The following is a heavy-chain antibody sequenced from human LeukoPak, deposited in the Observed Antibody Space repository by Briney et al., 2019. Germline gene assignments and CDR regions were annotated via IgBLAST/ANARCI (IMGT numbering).Heavy chain of an antibody. V-gene: IGHV3-64*02. CDR2: ITSDGVGT. Sequence: GGSLRLSCAASGFNLGIYIMHWVRQAPGKGLEYVSAITSDGVGTYYADSVKGRFIISRDNSKNTLYLQMGSLRAEDMAVYYCARTYYFDSSDYYFPMDVWGQGTTVTVSS. J-gene: IGHJ6*02. CDR1: GFNLGIYI. D-gene: IGHD3-22*01. CDR3: ARTYYFDSSDYYFPMDV.